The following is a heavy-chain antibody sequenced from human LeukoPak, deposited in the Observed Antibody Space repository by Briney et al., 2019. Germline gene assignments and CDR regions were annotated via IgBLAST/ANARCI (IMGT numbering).Heavy chain of an antibody. J-gene: IGHJ4*02. CDR3: AKASRQAAVASPLDY. Sequence: GWSLRLSCAASGFTFNPYAMSWVRQAPGKGLEWVASIGGVGDRTYYADSVKGRFTISRDNSKDTLFLQMNSLKADDTALYYCAKASRQAAVASPLDYWGQGSLVTVSS. CDR1: GFTFNPYA. V-gene: IGHV3-23*01. D-gene: IGHD6-19*01. CDR2: IGGVGDRT.